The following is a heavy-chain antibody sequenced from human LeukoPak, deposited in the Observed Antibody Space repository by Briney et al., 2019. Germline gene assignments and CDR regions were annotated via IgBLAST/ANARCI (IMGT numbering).Heavy chain of an antibody. D-gene: IGHD3-10*01. Sequence: SETLSLTCAVYGGSFSGYYWSWIRQPPGKGLEWIGEINHSGSTNYNPSLKSRVTISVDTSKNQFSLKLSSVTAADTAVYYCARLPPVVRGGGNYWGQGTLVTVSS. CDR3: ARLPPVVRGGGNY. CDR2: INHSGST. CDR1: GGSFSGYY. V-gene: IGHV4-34*01. J-gene: IGHJ4*02.